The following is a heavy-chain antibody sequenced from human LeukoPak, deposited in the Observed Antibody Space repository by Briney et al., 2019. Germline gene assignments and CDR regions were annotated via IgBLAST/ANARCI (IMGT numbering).Heavy chain of an antibody. CDR1: GGTFSSYA. V-gene: IGHV1-69*04. J-gene: IGHJ6*02. CDR3: GSGSYSYYYYGMDV. D-gene: IGHD3-10*01. CDR2: IIPILGIA. Sequence: GSSVKVSCKASGGTFSSYAISWVRQAPGQGLEWMGRIIPILGIANYAQKFQGRVTITADKSTSTAYMELSSLRSEDTAVYYYGSGSYSYYYYGMDVWGQGTTVTVSS.